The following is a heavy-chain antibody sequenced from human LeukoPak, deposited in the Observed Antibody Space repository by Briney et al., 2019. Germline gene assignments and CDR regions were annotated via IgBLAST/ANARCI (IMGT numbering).Heavy chain of an antibody. V-gene: IGHV1-2*02. CDR3: AKDVLIQVMGPIDY. CDR1: GYTFTGYY. D-gene: IGHD1-26*01. J-gene: IGHJ4*02. Sequence: ASVKVSCKASGYTFTGYYMHWVRQAPGQGLEWMGWINPNSGGTNYAQKFQGRVTMTRDTSISTAYMELSRLRSDDTAVYYCAKDVLIQVMGPIDYWGQGTLVTVSS. CDR2: INPNSGGT.